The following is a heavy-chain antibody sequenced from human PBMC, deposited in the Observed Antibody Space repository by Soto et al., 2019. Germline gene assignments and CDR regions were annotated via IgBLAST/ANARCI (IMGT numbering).Heavy chain of an antibody. Sequence: GASVKVSCKASGYTFTSYAMHWVRQAPGQRLEWMGLINAGNGNTKYSQKFQGRVTITRDTSESTAYMELSSLRSEDTAVYYCARERLYYDFPFTDYGMDVWGQGTTVTVSS. CDR2: INAGNGNT. CDR3: ARERLYYDFPFTDYGMDV. V-gene: IGHV1-3*01. D-gene: IGHD3-3*01. CDR1: GYTFTSYA. J-gene: IGHJ6*02.